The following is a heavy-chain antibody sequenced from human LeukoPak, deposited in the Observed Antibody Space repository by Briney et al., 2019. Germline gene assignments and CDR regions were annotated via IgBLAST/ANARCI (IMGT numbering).Heavy chain of an antibody. D-gene: IGHD2/OR15-2a*01. CDR3: VRNNNNDY. V-gene: IGHV3-30*02. Sequence: PGGSLRLSCVASGFIFSNYGMHWVRQAPGKGLEWVAIIWFDEYSKSYADSVKGRFTISRDNSKTTLHLQLDSLRAEDTAVYYCVRNNNNDYWGQGTLVTVSS. CDR1: GFIFSNYG. J-gene: IGHJ4*02. CDR2: IWFDEYSK.